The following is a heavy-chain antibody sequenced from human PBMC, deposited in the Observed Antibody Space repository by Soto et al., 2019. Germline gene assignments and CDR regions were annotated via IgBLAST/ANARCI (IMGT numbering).Heavy chain of an antibody. V-gene: IGHV3-53*01. D-gene: IGHD6-19*01. CDR1: GFTVSSNY. CDR3: ARVIKEYSSGWYWYFDL. J-gene: IGHJ2*01. CDR2: IYSGGST. Sequence: EVQLVESGGGLIQPGGSLRLSCAASGFTVSSNYMSWVRQAPGKGLEWVSVIYSGGSTYYADSVKGRFTISRDNSKNTLALQMNSLRAEDTAVYYCARVIKEYSSGWYWYFDLWGRGTLVTVSS.